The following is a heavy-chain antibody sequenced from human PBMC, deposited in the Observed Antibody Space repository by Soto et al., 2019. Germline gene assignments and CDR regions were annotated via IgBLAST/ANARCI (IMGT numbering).Heavy chain of an antibody. V-gene: IGHV3-23*01. Sequence: GGSLRLSCAASGFTFSSYAMSWVRQAPGKGLEWVSAISGSGGSTYYADSVKGRFTISRDNSKNTLYLQMNSLRAEDTAVYYCALPLFVVVVAATPEDAFDIWGQGTIVTVSS. CDR1: GFTFSSYA. CDR2: ISGSGGST. D-gene: IGHD2-15*01. CDR3: ALPLFVVVVAATPEDAFDI. J-gene: IGHJ3*02.